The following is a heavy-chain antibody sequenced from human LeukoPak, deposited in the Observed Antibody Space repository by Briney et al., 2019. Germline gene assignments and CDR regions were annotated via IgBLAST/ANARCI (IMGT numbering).Heavy chain of an antibody. CDR1: GGSFSGYY. Sequence: SETLSLTCAVYGGSFSGYYWSWIRQPPGKGLEWIGEINHSGSTNYNPSLKSRVTISVDTSKNQFSLKLSSVTAADTAVYYCARRDDYGDLGFDPWGQGTLVTVSS. J-gene: IGHJ5*02. CDR3: ARRDDYGDLGFDP. V-gene: IGHV4-34*01. CDR2: INHSGST. D-gene: IGHD4-17*01.